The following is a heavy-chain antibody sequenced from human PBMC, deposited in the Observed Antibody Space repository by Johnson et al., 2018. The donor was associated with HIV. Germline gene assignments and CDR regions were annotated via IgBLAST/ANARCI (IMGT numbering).Heavy chain of an antibody. CDR2: IRSKPYGGTT. CDR1: GFTFGDYA. V-gene: IGHV3-49*04. J-gene: IGHJ3*02. CDR3: IRDWYRDGYSGYDSGAFDI. D-gene: IGHD5-24*01. Sequence: EQLVESGGGLVQPGRSLRLSCTASGFTFGDYAMTWVRQAPGKGLEWIGFIRSKPYGGTTEYAASVKGRFTISRDDSKSIAYLQMNSLKTEDTAVYYCIRDWYRDGYSGYDSGAFDIWGQGTMVTVSS.